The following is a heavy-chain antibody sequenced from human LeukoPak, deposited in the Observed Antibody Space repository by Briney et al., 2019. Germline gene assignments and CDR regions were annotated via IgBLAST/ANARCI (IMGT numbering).Heavy chain of an antibody. CDR2: INHSGST. J-gene: IGHJ5*02. CDR3: ARCVPRWLVKS. CDR1: GGSISSGSYY. D-gene: IGHD6-19*01. Sequence: SQTLSLTCTVSGGSISSGSYYWSWIRQPPGKGLEWIGEINHSGSTNYNPSLKSRVTISVDTSKNQFSLKLSSVTAADTAVYYCARCVPRWLVKSWGQGTLVTVSS. V-gene: IGHV4-39*07.